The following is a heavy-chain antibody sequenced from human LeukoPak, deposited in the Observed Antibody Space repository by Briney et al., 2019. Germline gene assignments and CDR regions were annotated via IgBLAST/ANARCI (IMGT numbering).Heavy chain of an antibody. V-gene: IGHV3-73*01. Sequence: GGSLRLSCAASGFTFSDSAMHWVRQASGKGLEWVGRIRNKAKSYATAYAESVKGRFTISRDDSKNTAYLQMNSLKTEDTAVYYCTHYYDSSGYYGAFDIWGQGTMVTVSS. CDR2: IRNKAKSYAT. CDR1: GFTFSDSA. D-gene: IGHD3-22*01. CDR3: THYYDSSGYYGAFDI. J-gene: IGHJ3*02.